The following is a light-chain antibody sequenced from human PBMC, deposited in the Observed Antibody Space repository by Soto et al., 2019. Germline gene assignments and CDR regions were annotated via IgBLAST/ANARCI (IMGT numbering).Light chain of an antibody. V-gene: IGKV3-11*01. CDR3: QQRRSWPPTIT. CDR1: QSVSTY. Sequence: MVWAQYPDTLSLSPGERATLSCRASQSVSTYLAWYQQRPGQAPRLLIYDASYRATDIPPRFSGSGSGTDFTLTISSLEPEDFAVYYCQQRRSWPPTITFGQGTRLEIK. J-gene: IGKJ5*01. CDR2: DAS.